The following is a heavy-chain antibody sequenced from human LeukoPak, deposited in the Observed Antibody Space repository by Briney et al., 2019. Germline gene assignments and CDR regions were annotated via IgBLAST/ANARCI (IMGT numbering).Heavy chain of an antibody. CDR2: ISGYNGKT. V-gene: IGHV1-18*01. J-gene: IGHJ5*02. D-gene: IGHD5-24*01. Sequence: ASVKVSCKASGYTFNTYGITWVRQAPGQGLEWMGWISGYNGKTKYAQKLQDRVTMTTDTSTTTAYMELRSLRSDDTAVYYCARDISARDEAWWFDPWGQGTLVTVSS. CDR3: ARDISARDEAWWFDP. CDR1: GYTFNTYG.